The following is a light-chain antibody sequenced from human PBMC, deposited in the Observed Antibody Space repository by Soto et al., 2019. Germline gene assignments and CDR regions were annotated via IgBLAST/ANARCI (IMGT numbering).Light chain of an antibody. CDR1: SSNIGNNA. Sequence: QSVLTQPPSVSEAPRQRVTISCSGSSSNIGNNAVNWYQQLPGKAPKLLIYNDNQRPSGVPDRFSGSKSGTSASLAISGLRSEDEAAYYCAAWDDTLSVFYVFGTGTKVTVL. J-gene: IGLJ1*01. V-gene: IGLV1-36*01. CDR2: NDN. CDR3: AAWDDTLSVFYV.